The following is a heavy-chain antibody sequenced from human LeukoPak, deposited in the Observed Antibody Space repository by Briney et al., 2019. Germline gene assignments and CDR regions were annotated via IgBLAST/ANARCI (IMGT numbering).Heavy chain of an antibody. Sequence: SETLSLTCTVSGASISIYYWSWIRQPAGKGLEWIGCVYGSESINYNPSLKSRVTMSVDTSKNQFSLKLSSVTAADTAVYYCARVNSGWYGRLDYWGPGTLVTVSS. CDR2: VYGSESI. D-gene: IGHD6-19*01. CDR3: ARVNSGWYGRLDY. J-gene: IGHJ4*02. CDR1: GASISIYY. V-gene: IGHV4-4*07.